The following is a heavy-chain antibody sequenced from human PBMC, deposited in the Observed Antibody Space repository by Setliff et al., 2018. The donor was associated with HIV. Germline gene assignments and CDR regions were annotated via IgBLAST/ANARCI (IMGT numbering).Heavy chain of an antibody. CDR2: ISNNGATI. CDR1: GFIFTNYE. CDR3: AITSSFFVVVTEIPFDYFQH. Sequence: PGGSLSLSCAASGFIFTNYEMNWVRQAPGKGLEWVSYISNNGATIYSADSVKGRFTISRDNAKNSLYLQMNSLRAEDTAVYYCAITSSFFVVVTEIPFDYFQHWGRGTLVTVSS. V-gene: IGHV3-48*03. J-gene: IGHJ1*01. D-gene: IGHD2-21*02.